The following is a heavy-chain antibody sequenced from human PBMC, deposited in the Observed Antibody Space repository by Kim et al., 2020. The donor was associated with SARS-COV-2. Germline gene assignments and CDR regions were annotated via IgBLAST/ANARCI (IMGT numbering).Heavy chain of an antibody. Sequence: GGSLRLSCAASGFTFSSYGMHWVRQATGKGLEWVAVISYDGSNKYYADSVKGRFTISRDNSKNTLYLQMNSLRAEDTAVYYCARDKTEIAAAGPLDAFDIWGQGTMVTVSS. J-gene: IGHJ3*02. CDR1: GFTFSSYG. CDR2: ISYDGSNK. D-gene: IGHD6-13*01. V-gene: IGHV3-33*05. CDR3: ARDKTEIAAAGPLDAFDI.